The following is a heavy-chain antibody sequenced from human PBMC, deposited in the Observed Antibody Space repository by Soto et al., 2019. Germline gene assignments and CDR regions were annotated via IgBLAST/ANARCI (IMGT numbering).Heavy chain of an antibody. J-gene: IGHJ4*02. D-gene: IGHD2-2*01. CDR3: ARGTCSSTTCYAIYFDS. CDR1: GFTSSRYW. CDR2: IKQDGSEK. Sequence: GGSLRLSCVASGFTSSRYWMSWVRQAQGKGLEWVANIKQDGSEKYYVDSVKGRFTISRDNAKNSLYLQMNSLRAEDTAVYYCARGTCSSTTCYAIYFDSWGQGTLVTVSS. V-gene: IGHV3-7*01.